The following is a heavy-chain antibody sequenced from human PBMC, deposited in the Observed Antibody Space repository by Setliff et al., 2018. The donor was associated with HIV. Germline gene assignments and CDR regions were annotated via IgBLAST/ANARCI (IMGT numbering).Heavy chain of an antibody. CDR3: SRVSYYGSFYYNYYMDV. CDR2: SYYIGIT. Sequence: PSETLSLTCTVSGDSISRSSYYWGWIRQPPGKGLEWIGNSYYIGITNYNPSLTSRVTISLDTSNSQFSLKLSSLTAADTAVYYCSRVSYYGSFYYNYYMDVWGKGTTVTVSS. J-gene: IGHJ6*03. CDR1: GDSISRSSYY. V-gene: IGHV4-39*07. D-gene: IGHD3-10*01.